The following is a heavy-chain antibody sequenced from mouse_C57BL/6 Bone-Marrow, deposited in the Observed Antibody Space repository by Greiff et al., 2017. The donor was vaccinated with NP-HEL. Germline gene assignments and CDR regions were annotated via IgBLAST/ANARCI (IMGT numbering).Heavy chain of an antibody. J-gene: IGHJ4*01. Sequence: QVQLQQPGAELVKPGASVKLSCKASGYTFTSYWMQWVKQRPGQGLEWIGEIDPSDSYTNYNQKFKGKATLTVDTSSSTAYMQLSSLTSEDSAVYYCARLSGYSNYGYYDMDYWGQGTSVTVSS. CDR1: GYTFTSYW. D-gene: IGHD2-5*01. CDR3: ARLSGYSNYGYYDMDY. V-gene: IGHV1-50*01. CDR2: IDPSDSYT.